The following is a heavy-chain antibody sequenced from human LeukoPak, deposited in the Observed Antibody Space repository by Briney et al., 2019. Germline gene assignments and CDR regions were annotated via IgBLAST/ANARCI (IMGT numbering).Heavy chain of an antibody. CDR2: IYTSGST. D-gene: IGHD3-22*01. CDR3: ARRVYYYDSSGYYYYFDY. Sequence: SETLSLTCTVSGCSISSSSYYWGWIRQPAGKGLEWIGRIYTSGSTNYNPSLKSRVTMSVDTSKNQFSLKLSSVTAADTAVYYCARRVYYYDSSGYYYYFDYWGQGTLVTVSS. J-gene: IGHJ4*02. CDR1: GCSISSSSYY. V-gene: IGHV4-61*02.